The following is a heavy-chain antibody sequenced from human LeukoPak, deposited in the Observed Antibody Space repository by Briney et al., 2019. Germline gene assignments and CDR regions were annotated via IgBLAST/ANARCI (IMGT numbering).Heavy chain of an antibody. CDR3: AKDRPYDYDSSGFMAFDI. CDR2: IGGSGVTT. D-gene: IGHD3-22*01. V-gene: IGHV3-23*01. J-gene: IGHJ3*02. Sequence: SGGSLRLSCAASGFTFGRYAMSWVRQAPGKGLEWVSTIGGSGVTTYYADSVKGRFTISRDNSKNTMYLQMNSLRAEDTALYYCAKDRPYDYDSSGFMAFDIWGQGTIVTVS. CDR1: GFTFGRYA.